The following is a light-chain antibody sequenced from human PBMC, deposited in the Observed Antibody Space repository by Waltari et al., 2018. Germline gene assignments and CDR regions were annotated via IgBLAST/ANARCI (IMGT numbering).Light chain of an antibody. CDR1: QSVLYSSNNKNY. CDR2: WAS. J-gene: IGKJ5*01. V-gene: IGKV4-1*01. CDR3: QQFYTTPMT. Sequence: DIVMTQSPDSLAVSLGERATINCKSSQSVLYSSNNKNYVAWYQQKPVQPPKLLVDWASTRESGVPDRFSAGGSGTDFTLTISSLQAEDVAVYYCQQFYTTPMTFGQGTRLEIK.